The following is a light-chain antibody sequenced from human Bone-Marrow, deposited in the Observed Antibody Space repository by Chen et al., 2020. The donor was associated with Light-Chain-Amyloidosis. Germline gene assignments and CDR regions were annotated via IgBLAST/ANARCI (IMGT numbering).Light chain of an antibody. CDR1: NIGSTS. J-gene: IGLJ3*02. CDR3: QVWDRGSDRPV. V-gene: IGLV3-21*02. CDR2: DDS. Sequence: SYVLTQPSSVSVAPGQTDTIACGGNNIGSTSVHWYQQTPGQAPLLVFYDDSDRPSGIPERLSGSNSGNTDTLTISRVEAGDEADYYCQVWDRGSDRPVFGGGTKLTVL.